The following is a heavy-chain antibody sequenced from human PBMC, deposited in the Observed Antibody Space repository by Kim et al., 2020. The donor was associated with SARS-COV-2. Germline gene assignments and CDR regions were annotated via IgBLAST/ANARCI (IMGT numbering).Heavy chain of an antibody. CDR3: ARDFYDILTGYYLDY. D-gene: IGHD3-9*01. J-gene: IGHJ4*02. CDR2: ISYDGSNK. Sequence: GGSLRLSCAASGFTFSSYGMHWVRQAQGKGLEWVAVISYDGSNKYYADSVKGRFTISRDNSKNTLYLQMNSLRAEDTAVYYCARDFYDILTGYYLDYWGQGTLVTVSS. V-gene: IGHV3-33*05. CDR1: GFTFSSYG.